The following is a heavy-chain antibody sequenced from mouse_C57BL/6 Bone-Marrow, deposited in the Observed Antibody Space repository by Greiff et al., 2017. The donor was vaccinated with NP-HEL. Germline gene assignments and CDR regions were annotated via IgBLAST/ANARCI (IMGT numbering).Heavy chain of an antibody. Sequence: EVQLMESGGGLVQSGRSLRLSCATSGFTFSDFYMEWVRQAPGKGLEWIAASRNKANDYTTEYSASVKGRFIVSRDTSQSILYLQMNALRAEDTAIYYCARDDLYGNRGFAYWGQGTLVTVSA. J-gene: IGHJ3*01. CDR2: SRNKANDYTT. D-gene: IGHD2-1*01. V-gene: IGHV7-1*01. CDR3: ARDDLYGNRGFAY. CDR1: GFTFSDFY.